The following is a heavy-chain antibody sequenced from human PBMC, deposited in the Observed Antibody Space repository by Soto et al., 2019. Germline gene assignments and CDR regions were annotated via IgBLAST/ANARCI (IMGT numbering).Heavy chain of an antibody. CDR2: IYYTGST. CDR1: GGSISNYY. J-gene: IGHJ6*02. Sequence: SETLSLTCTVSGGSISNYYWSWSRQPPGMGLEWIGYIYYTGSTYYNPSLKSRVTISVDTSKNQFSLKLSSVTAADTAVYYCASYARYCSSTSCYGARYYYGMDVWGQGTTVTVSS. CDR3: ASYARYCSSTSCYGARYYYGMDV. V-gene: IGHV4-59*12. D-gene: IGHD2-2*01.